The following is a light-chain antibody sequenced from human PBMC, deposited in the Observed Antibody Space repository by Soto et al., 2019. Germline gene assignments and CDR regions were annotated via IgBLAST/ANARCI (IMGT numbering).Light chain of an antibody. J-gene: IGLJ1*01. CDR3: SSYTSSSTLYV. Sequence: QSVLTPPPSVSGSPGQSVTISCTGTSSDVGSYNRVSWYQQPPGTAPKLMIYEVSNRPSGVPDRFSGSKSGNTASLTISGLQAEDEADYYCSSYTSSSTLYVFGTGTKVTVL. V-gene: IGLV2-18*02. CDR1: SSDVGSYNR. CDR2: EVS.